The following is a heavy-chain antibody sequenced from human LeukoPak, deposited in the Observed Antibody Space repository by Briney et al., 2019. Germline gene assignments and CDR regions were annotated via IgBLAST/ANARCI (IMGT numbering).Heavy chain of an antibody. J-gene: IGHJ3*02. V-gene: IGHV1-2*02. CDR1: GYTFTDYF. D-gene: IGHD6-13*01. CDR2: INPNSGAT. Sequence: SVNVSCKASGYTFTDYFIHWIRQAPGQGLEWMGWINPNSGATSYARKFQGRVTMTGDTSINTGNMELTGLRFDDTAVYYCARELSAVGRWGAFDMWGQGTMVTVSS. CDR3: ARELSAVGRWGAFDM.